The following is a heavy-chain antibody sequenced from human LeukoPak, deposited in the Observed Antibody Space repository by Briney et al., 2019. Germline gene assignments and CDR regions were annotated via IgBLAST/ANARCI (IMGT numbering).Heavy chain of an antibody. D-gene: IGHD2-2*01. CDR3: ARGVVPSAMNWFDP. V-gene: IGHV3-21*01. CDR2: ISSSSYI. CDR1: GFTFSSYS. J-gene: IGHJ5*02. Sequence: GGSLRLSCAASGFTFSSYSMNWVRQAPGKGLEWVSSISSSSYIYYADSVKGRFTISRDNAKNSLYLQMNSLRAEDTAVYYCARGVVPSAMNWFDPWGQGTLVTVSS.